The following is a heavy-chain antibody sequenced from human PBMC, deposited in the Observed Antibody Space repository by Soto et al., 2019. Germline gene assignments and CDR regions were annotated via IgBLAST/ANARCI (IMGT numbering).Heavy chain of an antibody. V-gene: IGHV4-59*01. D-gene: IGHD3-22*01. J-gene: IGHJ5*02. CDR3: ALRSMAVVPES. Sequence: QVQLQESGPGLVKPSETLSLTCAVSGDSISSYYCMWIRQPPGKGLESIGYLYYGRSANYNPSLKSRATLSVDPSTNQCSLTLSSMTAADTAVYYCALRSMAVVPESWGQGTLVTVSS. CDR2: LYYGRSA. CDR1: GDSISSYY.